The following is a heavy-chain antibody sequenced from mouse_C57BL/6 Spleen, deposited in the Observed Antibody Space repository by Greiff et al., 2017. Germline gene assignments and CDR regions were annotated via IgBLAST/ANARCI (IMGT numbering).Heavy chain of an antibody. CDR3: TRGVPNPNSFAY. CDR2: IDPETGGT. CDR1: GYTFTDYE. J-gene: IGHJ3*01. V-gene: IGHV1-15*01. D-gene: IGHD5-1*01. Sequence: LQESGAELVRPGASVTLSCKASGYTFTDYEMHWVKQTPVHGLEWIGAIDPETGGTAYNQKFKGKAILTADKSSSTAYMELRSLTSEDSAVYYCTRGVPNPNSFAYWGQGTLVTVSA.